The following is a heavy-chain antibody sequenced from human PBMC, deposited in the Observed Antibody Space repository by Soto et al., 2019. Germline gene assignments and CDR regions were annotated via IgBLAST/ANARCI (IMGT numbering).Heavy chain of an antibody. CDR3: ARDYHNDGGDVLPNWFDP. CDR2: IDAGNGNT. Sequence: ASVKVSCKASGYTFSRYAMHWVRQAPGQRLEWMGWIDAGNGNTKYSQKFQGRVTITRDTSTPTAYMELSSLKSEDTAVYYCARDYHNDGGDVLPNWFDPWGQGTLVTVSS. CDR1: GYTFSRYA. D-gene: IGHD2-21*02. J-gene: IGHJ5*02. V-gene: IGHV1-3*01.